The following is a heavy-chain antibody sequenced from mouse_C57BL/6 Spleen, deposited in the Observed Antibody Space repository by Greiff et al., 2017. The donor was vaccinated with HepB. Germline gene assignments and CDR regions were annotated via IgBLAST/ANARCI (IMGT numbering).Heavy chain of an antibody. Sequence: VQLQQSGPELVKPGASVKMSCKASGYTFTDYNMHWVKQSHGKSLEWIGYINPNNGGTSYNQKFKGKATLTVNKSSSTAYMELRSLTSEDSAVYYCARGYYGSSYRYYFDYWGQGTTLTVSS. CDR2: INPNNGGT. D-gene: IGHD1-1*01. V-gene: IGHV1-22*01. J-gene: IGHJ2*01. CDR3: ARGYYGSSYRYYFDY. CDR1: GYTFTDYN.